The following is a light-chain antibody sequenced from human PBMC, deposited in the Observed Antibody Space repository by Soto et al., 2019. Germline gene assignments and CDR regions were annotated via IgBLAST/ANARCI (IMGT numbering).Light chain of an antibody. CDR3: QQYISYSRET. J-gene: IGKJ1*01. CDR2: DAS. CDR1: QTVTNW. Sequence: DIQMTHFPSTLSASVGDRVTITCRASQTVTNWLAWYQQRPGKAPKLLIYDASTLESGVPSRFSGSGSGTEFTLTISSLQPDDVATYYCQQYISYSRETFGQGPKVEIK. V-gene: IGKV1-5*01.